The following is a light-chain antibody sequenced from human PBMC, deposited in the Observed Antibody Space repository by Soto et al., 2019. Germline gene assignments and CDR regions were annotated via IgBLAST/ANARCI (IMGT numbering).Light chain of an antibody. J-gene: IGKJ1*01. Sequence: DIQMTQSPSSLSASVGDRVTITCRASQSISSYLNWYQQKPGKAPKLLIYDASNLESGVPSRFSGSGSGTEFTLTISSLQPDDFATYYCQQYYSYSAFGQGTKVDIK. V-gene: IGKV1-5*01. CDR1: QSISSY. CDR3: QQYYSYSA. CDR2: DAS.